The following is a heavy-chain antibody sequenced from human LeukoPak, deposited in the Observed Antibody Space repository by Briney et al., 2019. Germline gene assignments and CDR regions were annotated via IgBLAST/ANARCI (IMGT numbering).Heavy chain of an antibody. CDR1: GFPFSTYA. CDR3: TRDGGLLPDN. Sequence: GGSLGLSCAASGFPFSTYAMHWVRQPPGKGLVWVSRISPDGTSRAYADSVQGRFIISRDYAKNTLSLQMNSLTTEDTAVYYCTRDGGLLPDNWGKGTLVTVSS. D-gene: IGHD2-21*02. CDR2: ISPDGTSR. V-gene: IGHV3-74*01. J-gene: IGHJ4*02.